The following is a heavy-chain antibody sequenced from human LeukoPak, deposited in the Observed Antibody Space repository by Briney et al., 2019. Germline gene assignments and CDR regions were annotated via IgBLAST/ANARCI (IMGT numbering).Heavy chain of an antibody. CDR2: ISGSGGST. Sequence: GGSLRLSCAASGFTFSSYVMSWVRQAPGKGLEWVSTISGSGGSTYYADSVKGRFTISGDNSKNTLYLQMNSLRAEDTAVYYCVKDGDTSGWYDFDYWGQGTLVTVSS. V-gene: IGHV3-23*01. CDR1: GFTFSSYV. J-gene: IGHJ4*02. D-gene: IGHD6-19*01. CDR3: VKDGDTSGWYDFDY.